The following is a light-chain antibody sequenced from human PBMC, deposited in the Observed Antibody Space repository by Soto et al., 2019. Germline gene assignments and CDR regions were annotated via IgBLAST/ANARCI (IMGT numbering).Light chain of an antibody. CDR3: QQLRMYPST. Sequence: DIQMTQSPSTLSASLGYRVTITFLASQGISNYLAWYQQKPGKVPKLLIYAASTLYGGVPSRFSGSGSGTDFALTITSLQAEDFATYYCQQLRMYPSTFGGGTKVDIK. CDR1: QGISNY. V-gene: IGKV1-9*01. CDR2: AAS. J-gene: IGKJ4*01.